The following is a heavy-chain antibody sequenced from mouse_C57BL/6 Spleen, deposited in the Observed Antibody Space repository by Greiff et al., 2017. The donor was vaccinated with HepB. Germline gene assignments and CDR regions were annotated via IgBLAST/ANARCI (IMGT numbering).Heavy chain of an antibody. Sequence: VKLVESGPELVKPGASVKISCKASGYAFSSSWMNWVKQRPGKGLEWIGRIYPGDGDTNYNGKFKGKATLTADKSSSTAYMQLSSLTSEDSAVYFCARGGYYGNSAWFAYWGQGTLVTVSA. V-gene: IGHV1-82*01. CDR1: GYAFSSSW. CDR3: ARGGYYGNSAWFAY. J-gene: IGHJ3*01. CDR2: IYPGDGDT. D-gene: IGHD2-1*01.